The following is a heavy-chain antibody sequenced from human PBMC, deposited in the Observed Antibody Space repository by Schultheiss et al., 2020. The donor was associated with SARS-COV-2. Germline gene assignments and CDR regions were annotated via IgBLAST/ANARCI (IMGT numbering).Heavy chain of an antibody. CDR2: IYYSGST. J-gene: IGHJ3*02. CDR1: SDSINNIDYY. CDR3: ARADFIPTAEDNDSSGQGDAFDI. Sequence: SETLSLTCSVSSDSINNIDYYWSWIRQHPGKGLEWIGYIYYSGSTYYNPSLKSRVTISVDTSKNQFSLKLSSVTAADTAVYYCARADFIPTAEDNDSSGQGDAFDIWGQGTMVTVSS. D-gene: IGHD3-22*01. V-gene: IGHV4-31*03.